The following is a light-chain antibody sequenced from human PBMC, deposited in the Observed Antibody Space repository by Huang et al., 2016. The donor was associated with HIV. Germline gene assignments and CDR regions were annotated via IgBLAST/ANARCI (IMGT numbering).Light chain of an antibody. J-gene: IGKJ1*01. CDR1: QSLLHPAGKPY. CDR2: EVS. Sequence: DIVMTQTPLSLSVPPGQPASISCKSSQSLLHPAGKPYLYWYLQKPGQSPQLLISEVSNRLSGVPDRFSGSGSGTDFTLKISRVEAEDAGVYYCMQSIQPATFGQGTKVEIK. CDR3: MQSIQPAT. V-gene: IGKV2D-29*02.